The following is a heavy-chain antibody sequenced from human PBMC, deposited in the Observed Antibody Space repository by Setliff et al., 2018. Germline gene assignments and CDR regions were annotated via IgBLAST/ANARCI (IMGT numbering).Heavy chain of an antibody. D-gene: IGHD3-22*01. CDR3: ARDSAPSYYYDSSGYPFDP. V-gene: IGHV4-59*01. J-gene: IGHJ5*02. CDR2: IYYSGST. CDR1: GGSISSYY. Sequence: SETLSLTCTVSGGSISSYYWGWIRQPPGKGLEWIGSIYYSGSTNYNPSLKSRVTISVDTSKNQFSLKLSSVTAADTAVYYCARDSAPSYYYDSSGYPFDPWGQGTLVTVSS.